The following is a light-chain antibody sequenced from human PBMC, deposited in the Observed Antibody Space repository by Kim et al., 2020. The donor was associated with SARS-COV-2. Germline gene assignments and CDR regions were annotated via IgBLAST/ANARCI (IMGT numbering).Light chain of an antibody. V-gene: IGKV3-20*01. CDR2: GAS. J-gene: IGKJ2*01. CDR3: QQYGWSPYT. CDR1: QSLTSNY. Sequence: WSPGERATLSCRASQSLTSNYLAWYQQKPGQAPKLLIYGASSRATGIPDRFSGSGSGTDFTLTISRLEPEDSAVFYCQQYGWSPYTFGQGTKLEI.